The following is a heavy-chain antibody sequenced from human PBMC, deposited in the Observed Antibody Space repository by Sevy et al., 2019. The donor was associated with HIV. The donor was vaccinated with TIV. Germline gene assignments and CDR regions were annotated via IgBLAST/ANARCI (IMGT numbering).Heavy chain of an antibody. D-gene: IGHD1-1*01. V-gene: IGHV3-30-3*01. CDR3: ALERLSSNVAEYFQN. Sequence: GGSLRLSCAASGFTFSDYSMHWVRQAPGKGLEWVATISYDGSNKHYADSVKGGFTLSRENSKNSLFLQMNSLRAEDTAGYYCALERLSSNVAEYFQNWGQGTLVTVSS. CDR1: GFTFSDYS. CDR2: ISYDGSNK. J-gene: IGHJ1*01.